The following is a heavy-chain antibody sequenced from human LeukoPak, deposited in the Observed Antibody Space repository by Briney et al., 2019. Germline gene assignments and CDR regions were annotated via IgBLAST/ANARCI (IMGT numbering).Heavy chain of an antibody. CDR1: GGSIRTYS. Sequence: PSETLSLTCIVSGGSIRTYSWNWIRQPPGKGLEWIGYIYHSGSTYYNPSLKSRVTISVDRSKNQFSLKLSSVTAADTAVYYCATYDYGGNIDAFDIWGQGTMVTVSS. CDR2: IYHSGST. V-gene: IGHV4-59*12. J-gene: IGHJ3*02. D-gene: IGHD4-23*01. CDR3: ATYDYGGNIDAFDI.